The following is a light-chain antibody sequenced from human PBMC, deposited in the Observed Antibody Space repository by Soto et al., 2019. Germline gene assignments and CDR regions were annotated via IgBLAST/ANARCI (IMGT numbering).Light chain of an antibody. V-gene: IGLV2-14*01. CDR3: ISSTSSTPYV. Sequence: QSALTQPASVSGSPGQSITISCTGTSSDVGGYNYVSWYQQHPGKAPKLMIYYVSNRPSGVSNRFSGSKSGNTASLTISGLQAEVEADYYCISSTSSTPYVFGAGNKLTV. J-gene: IGLJ2*01. CDR2: YVS. CDR1: SSDVGGYNY.